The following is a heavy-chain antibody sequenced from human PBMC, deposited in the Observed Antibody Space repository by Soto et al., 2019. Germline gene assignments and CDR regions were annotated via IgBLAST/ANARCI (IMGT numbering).Heavy chain of an antibody. V-gene: IGHV3-23*01. CDR3: AKDAPGSGWLSDS. CDR2: TSGSGGNT. CDR1: GFTFSNYP. D-gene: IGHD3-22*01. Sequence: EVQLLESGGGFVEPGWSLRLSCAASGFTFSNYPMTWVRQAPGKGLEWVSSTSGSGGNTYYADSVKGRFTISRDNSKNTLYLQMNSLRAEDTAVYYCAKDAPGSGWLSDSWGQGTLVTVSS. J-gene: IGHJ4*02.